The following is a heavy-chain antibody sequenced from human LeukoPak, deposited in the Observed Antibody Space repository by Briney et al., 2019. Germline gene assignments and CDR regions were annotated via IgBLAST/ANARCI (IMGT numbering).Heavy chain of an antibody. J-gene: IGHJ6*03. D-gene: IGHD3-10*01. Sequence: SETLSLTCTVSGGSISSGSYYWSWIRQPPGKGLEWIGYIYYSGSTNYNPSLKSRVTISVDTSKNQFSLKLSSVTAADTAVYYCARVGEPPFYYYYMDVWGKGTTVTISS. CDR1: GGSISSGSYY. CDR2: IYYSGST. V-gene: IGHV4-61*01. CDR3: ARVGEPPFYYYYMDV.